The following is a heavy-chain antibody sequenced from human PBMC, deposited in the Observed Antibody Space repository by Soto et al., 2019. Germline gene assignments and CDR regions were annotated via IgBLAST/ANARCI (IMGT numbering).Heavy chain of an antibody. CDR2: ISCCGGSA. J-gene: IGHJ4*02. V-gene: IGHV3-23*01. CDR3: AKADGQQWLIPHLDN. CDR1: GFNFKKFA. Sequence: EVQLLESGGGVVQPGGSLRLSRVASGFNFKKFAMAWVRQAAGEGLEWVSGISCCGGSASYADSVKGRFSIARDDSKNTVSLQLNSLRVEDKAQYYCAKADGQQWLIPHLDNWGQGTLVTVS. D-gene: IGHD6-19*01.